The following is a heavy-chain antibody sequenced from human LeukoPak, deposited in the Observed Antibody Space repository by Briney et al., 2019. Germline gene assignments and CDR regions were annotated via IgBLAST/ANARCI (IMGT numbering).Heavy chain of an antibody. V-gene: IGHV4-59*01. Sequence: SETLSLTCSVSGGSISPYFWIWIRQPPGKGLEWIGYIAYSGSTNYNPSLKSRVTISVDTSKNQFSLRLNSVTTADTAVYYCARDDYRGVTNFDPWGQGTLVTVSS. CDR2: IAYSGST. CDR1: GGSISPYF. J-gene: IGHJ5*02. CDR3: ARDDYRGVTNFDP. D-gene: IGHD3-10*01.